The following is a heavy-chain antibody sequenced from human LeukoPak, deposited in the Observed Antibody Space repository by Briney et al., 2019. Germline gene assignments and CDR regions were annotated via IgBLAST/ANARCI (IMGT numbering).Heavy chain of an antibody. Sequence: SQTLSLTCTVSGGSISSGDYYWSWIRQPPGKGLEWIGYIYYSGSTYYNPSLKSRVTISVDTSKNQFSLKLSSVTAADTAVYYCARGAAAQYNWFDPWGQGTLVTVSP. CDR2: IYYSGST. J-gene: IGHJ5*02. V-gene: IGHV4-30-4*08. D-gene: IGHD6-13*01. CDR1: GGSISSGDYY. CDR3: ARGAAAQYNWFDP.